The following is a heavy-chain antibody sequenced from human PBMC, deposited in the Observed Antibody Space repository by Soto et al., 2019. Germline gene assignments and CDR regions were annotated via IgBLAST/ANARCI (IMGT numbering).Heavy chain of an antibody. Sequence: QVQLVQSGPELKKPGAAVRVSCKASGYTFNTYGLSWVRQAPGQGLEWMGWISTYTVNTDYPQRFQGRVTMDTDTSTSTADLDLRSLTSEDTAVYYCARDDSGSSGSFGGYWGQGTLVTVSS. V-gene: IGHV1-18*01. CDR2: ISTYTVNT. CDR3: ARDDSGSSGSFGGY. J-gene: IGHJ4*02. D-gene: IGHD3-10*01. CDR1: GYTFNTYG.